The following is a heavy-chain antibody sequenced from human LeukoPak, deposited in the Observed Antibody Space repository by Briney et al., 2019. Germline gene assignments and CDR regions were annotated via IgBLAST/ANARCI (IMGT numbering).Heavy chain of an antibody. D-gene: IGHD3-22*01. V-gene: IGHV7-4-1*02. CDR3: ARVVRGSSGYRYYFDY. CDR2: INTNTGNP. J-gene: IGHJ4*02. Sequence: ASVKVSCKASGGTFSSYAISWVRQAPGQGLEWMGWINTNTGNPTYAQGFTGRFVFSLDTSVSTAYLQVSSLKAEDTAVYYCARVVRGSSGYRYYFDYWGQGTLVTVSS. CDR1: GGTFSSYA.